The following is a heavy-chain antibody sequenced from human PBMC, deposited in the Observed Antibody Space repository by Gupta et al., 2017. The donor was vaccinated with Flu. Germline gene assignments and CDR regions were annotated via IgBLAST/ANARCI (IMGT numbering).Heavy chain of an antibody. CDR2: ITPSGGYT. J-gene: IGHJ5*02. Sequence: GTITPSGGYTSYAQSFQARLTMTRDTSATTVYMELSSLRSEDTAVYYCTRGPPTTVASDFDPWGQGTLVTVSS. D-gene: IGHD4-17*01. CDR3: TRGPPTTVASDFDP. V-gene: IGHV1-46*03.